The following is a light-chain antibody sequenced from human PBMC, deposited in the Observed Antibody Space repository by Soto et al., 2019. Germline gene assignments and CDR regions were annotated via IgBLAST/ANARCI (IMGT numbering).Light chain of an antibody. CDR1: NSNIGNNA. CDR3: GVWDDSLNGYV. Sequence: QLVLTQPPSVSGTPGQRVTISCSGSNSNIGNNAVTWYQQLPGLAPRVLIHSDHQRHSGVPDRFFGSKSGTSASLAISGLQSQDEADYHCGVWDDSLNGYVFGSGTKLTVL. CDR2: SDH. V-gene: IGLV1-44*01. J-gene: IGLJ1*01.